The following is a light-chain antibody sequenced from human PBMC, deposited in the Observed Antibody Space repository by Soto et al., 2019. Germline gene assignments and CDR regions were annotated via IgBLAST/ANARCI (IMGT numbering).Light chain of an antibody. J-gene: IGKJ1*01. V-gene: IGKV1-5*01. CDR1: QRISRW. Sequence: DIHMTQSPSTLAASVGDRVTSSFGASQRISRWLAWYQQKPGKAPKLLIYDAASLESGVPSRFSGGRSWTEVTLTISILHTDDFATYYYQQYNRYSPWTFGQGTNVYI. CDR2: DAA. CDR3: QQYNRYSPWT.